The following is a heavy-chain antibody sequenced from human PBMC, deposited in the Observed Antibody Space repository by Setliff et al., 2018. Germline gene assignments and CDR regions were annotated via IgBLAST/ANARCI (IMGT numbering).Heavy chain of an antibody. CDR1: GYTFSDYG. D-gene: IGHD2-8*01. CDR3: SKLVRYCTTTACQGASGAEF. V-gene: IGHV1-18*01. CDR2: ISVGNGNT. J-gene: IGHJ4*02. Sequence: ASVKVSCKASGYTFSDYGITWVRQAPGQGLEWMGWISVGNGNTNYAPKFQGRVTMTTDTSTSTAYMELRSLTSDDTAVYYCSKLVRYCTTTACQGASGAEFWGQGTLVTVSS.